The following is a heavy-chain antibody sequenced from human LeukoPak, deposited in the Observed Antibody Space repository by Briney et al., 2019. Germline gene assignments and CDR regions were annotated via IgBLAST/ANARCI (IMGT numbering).Heavy chain of an antibody. CDR1: GYTFTSYG. J-gene: IGHJ4*02. V-gene: IGHV1-18*04. D-gene: IGHD6-19*01. CDR3: ARDMGIAVAGVLWY. CDR2: ISAYNGNT. Sequence: GASVKVSCKAPGYTFTSYGISWVRQAPGQGLEWMGWISAYNGNTNYAQKLQGRVTMTTDTSTSTAYMELRSLRSDDTAVYYCARDMGIAVAGVLWYWGQGTLVTVSS.